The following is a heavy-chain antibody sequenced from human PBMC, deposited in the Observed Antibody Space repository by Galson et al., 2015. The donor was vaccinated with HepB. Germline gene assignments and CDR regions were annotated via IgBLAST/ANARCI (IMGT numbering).Heavy chain of an antibody. CDR1: GFTFSSYA. V-gene: IGHV3-21*01. CDR3: ARSPRWLPPDDY. J-gene: IGHJ4*02. D-gene: IGHD5-24*01. Sequence: SLRLSCAASGFTFSSYAMNWVRQAPGKGLEWVSSISSSSTYIYYADSLKGRFTISRDNAKNSLYLQMSGLRAEDTAVYYCARSPRWLPPDDYWGQGTLVTVSS. CDR2: ISSSSTYI.